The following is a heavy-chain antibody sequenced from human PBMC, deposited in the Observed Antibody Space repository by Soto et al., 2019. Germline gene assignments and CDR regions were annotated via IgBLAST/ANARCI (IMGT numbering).Heavy chain of an antibody. D-gene: IGHD3-3*01. CDR1: GFTFSSYS. CDR3: ARDPSKITIFGVVMTLYFDY. V-gene: IGHV3-21*01. CDR2: ISSSSSYI. J-gene: IGHJ4*02. Sequence: GGSLRLSCAASGFTFSSYSMNWVRQAPGKGLEWVSSISSSSSYIYYADSVKGRFTISRDNAKNSLYLQMNSLRAEDTAVYYCARDPSKITIFGVVMTLYFDYWGQGTLVTVSS.